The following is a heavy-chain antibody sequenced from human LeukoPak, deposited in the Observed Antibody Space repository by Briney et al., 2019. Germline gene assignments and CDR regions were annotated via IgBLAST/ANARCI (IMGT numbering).Heavy chain of an antibody. Sequence: SETLSLTCAVYGGSFSGYYWSWIRQPPGKGLEWIGEINHSGSTNYNPSLKSRVTIPVDTSKNQFSLKLSSVTAADTAVYYCARVGWSGYSTTFDYWGQGTLVTVSS. CDR3: ARVGWSGYSTTFDY. V-gene: IGHV4-34*01. CDR2: INHSGST. CDR1: GGSFSGYY. J-gene: IGHJ4*02. D-gene: IGHD2-21*01.